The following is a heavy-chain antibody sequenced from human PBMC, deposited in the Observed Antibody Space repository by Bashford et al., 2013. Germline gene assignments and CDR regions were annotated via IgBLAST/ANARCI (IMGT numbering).Heavy chain of an antibody. J-gene: IGHJ3*02. V-gene: IGHV3-53*01. CDR2: IYSGGST. CDR3: ARYCSSTSCYMGDAFDI. D-gene: IGHD2-2*02. Sequence: VRQAPGKGLEWVSVIYSGGSTYYADSVKGRFTISRDNSKNTLYLQMNSLRAEDTAVYYCARYCSSTSCYMGDAFDIWGQGTMVTVSS.